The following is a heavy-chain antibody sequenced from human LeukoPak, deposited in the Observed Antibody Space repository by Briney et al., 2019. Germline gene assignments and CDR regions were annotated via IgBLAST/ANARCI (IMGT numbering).Heavy chain of an antibody. CDR3: ARDIVSGSGSLDY. Sequence: QPAGSLRLSCAAYRFSFSNNWLHWVRQAPGKGLVWVSRVKSDGSNPSYADSVKGRFTISRDNAENMLYLQMNTLGAEDTAVYYCARDIVSGSGSLDYWGQGTLVTVSS. D-gene: IGHD3-10*01. J-gene: IGHJ4*02. V-gene: IGHV3-74*01. CDR2: VKSDGSNP. CDR1: RFSFSNNW.